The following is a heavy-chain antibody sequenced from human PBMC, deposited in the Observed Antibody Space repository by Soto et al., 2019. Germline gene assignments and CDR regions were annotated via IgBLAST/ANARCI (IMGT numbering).Heavy chain of an antibody. CDR2: ISAYNGNT. J-gene: IGHJ4*02. Sequence: ASVKVSCKASGYTFTSYGISWVRQAPGQGLEWMGWISAYNGNTNYAQKLQGRVTMTTDTSTSTAYMELRSLRSDDTAVYYCARGGGGYCTNGVCSPDLYYFDYWGQGTLVTVSS. V-gene: IGHV1-18*01. CDR1: GYTFTSYG. CDR3: ARGGGGYCTNGVCSPDLYYFDY. D-gene: IGHD2-8*01.